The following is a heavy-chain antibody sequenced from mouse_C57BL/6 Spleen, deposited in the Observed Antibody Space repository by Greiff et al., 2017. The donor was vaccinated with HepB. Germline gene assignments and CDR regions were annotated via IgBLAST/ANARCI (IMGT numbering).Heavy chain of an antibody. D-gene: IGHD1-1*01. CDR2: IRLKSDNYAT. CDR1: GFTFSNYW. V-gene: IGHV6-3*01. CDR3: TGNTEYYYGSSYDY. J-gene: IGHJ2*01. Sequence: EVKVEESGGDLVQPGGSMKLSCVASGFTFSNYWMNWVRQSPEKGLEWVAQIRLKSDNYATHYAESVKGRFTISRDDSKSSVYLQMNNLRAEDTGIYYCTGNTEYYYGSSYDYWGQGTTLTVSS.